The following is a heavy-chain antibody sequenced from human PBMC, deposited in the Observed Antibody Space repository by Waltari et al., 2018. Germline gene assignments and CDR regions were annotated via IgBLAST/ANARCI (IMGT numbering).Heavy chain of an antibody. V-gene: IGHV3-23*03. Sequence: EVQLLESGGGLVQPGGSLRLSCAASGFTFSSYAMSWVRQAAGKGLEWGSGIYSGGSTYYADSVKGRFTISRDNSKNTLYLQMNSLRAEDTAVYYCAKDQVAGLRSYWGQGTLVTVSS. CDR2: IYSGGST. CDR3: AKDQVAGLRSY. J-gene: IGHJ4*02. D-gene: IGHD6-19*01. CDR1: GFTFSSYA.